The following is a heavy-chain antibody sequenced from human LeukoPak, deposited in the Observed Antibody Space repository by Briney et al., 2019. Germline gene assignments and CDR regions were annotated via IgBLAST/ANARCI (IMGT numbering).Heavy chain of an antibody. J-gene: IGHJ4*02. CDR2: FRPENDVP. CDR1: ENRLTQLP. Sequence: ASVKVSCKLSENRLTQLPMHWVRQAPGEGLEWVGGFRPENDVPIYAQKFQGRVGMTTDTSTDTAYMELRSLKSDDTAVYFCATLLDSFWSGHSVPPEDYWGQGTLVTVSS. D-gene: IGHD3/OR15-3a*01. CDR3: ATLLDSFWSGHSVPPEDY. V-gene: IGHV1-24*01.